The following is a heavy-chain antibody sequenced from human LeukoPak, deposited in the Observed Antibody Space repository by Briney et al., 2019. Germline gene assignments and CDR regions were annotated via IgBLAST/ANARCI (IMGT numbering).Heavy chain of an antibody. CDR2: IKKDGSET. CDR1: GFSFSTYW. CDR3: ARVGSTCDH. Sequence: GGSLRLSCAASGFSFSTYWMSWVRQTPGKGLEWVANIKKDGSETYYVDSVKGRFTISRDNAKSSLYLQMNSLRAEDTAVYYCARVGSTCDHWGQGTLVTVSP. J-gene: IGHJ4*02. D-gene: IGHD2-15*01. V-gene: IGHV3-7*05.